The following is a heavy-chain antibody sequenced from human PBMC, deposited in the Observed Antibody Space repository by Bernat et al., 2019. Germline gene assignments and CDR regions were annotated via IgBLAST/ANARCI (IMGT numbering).Heavy chain of an antibody. V-gene: IGHV3-30*18. CDR3: AKSTAMVNDLFDY. CDR2: ISYDGSNK. CDR1: GFTFSSYG. Sequence: QVQLVESGGGVVQPGRSLRLSCAASGFTFSSYGMHWVRQAPGKGLEWVAVISYDGSNKYYADSVKGRFTISRDNSKNTLYLQMNSLRAEDTAVYYCAKSTAMVNDLFDYWGQGTLVTVSS. D-gene: IGHD5-18*01. J-gene: IGHJ4*02.